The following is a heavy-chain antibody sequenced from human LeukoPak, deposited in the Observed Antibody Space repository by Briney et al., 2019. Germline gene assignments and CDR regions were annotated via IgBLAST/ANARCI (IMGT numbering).Heavy chain of an antibody. CDR2: IYYSGST. CDR3: AREISDFWSGYSPSYYFDY. V-gene: IGHV4-59*01. CDR1: GGSISSYY. D-gene: IGHD3-3*01. Sequence: SDTLSLTCTVSGGSISSYYWSWIRQPPGKGLEWIGYIYYSGSTNYNPSLKSRVTISVDTSKNQFSLKLSSVTAADTAVYYCAREISDFWSGYSPSYYFDYWGQGTLVTVSS. J-gene: IGHJ4*02.